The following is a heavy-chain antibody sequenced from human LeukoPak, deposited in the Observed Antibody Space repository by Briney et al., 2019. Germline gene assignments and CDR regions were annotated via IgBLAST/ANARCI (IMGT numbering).Heavy chain of an antibody. J-gene: IGHJ4*02. CDR2: IDWNGNNI. D-gene: IGHD6-13*01. Sequence: PGGSLRLSCAASVFTFEHHAMHWVRQAPGKGLEWVSGIDWNGNNIDYAVSVKGRFPISRDNAKNSLYLQMDSLRPEDTAFFYCARGPYSSSSYLLDYWGQGTLVTVSS. CDR1: VFTFEHHA. CDR3: ARGPYSSSSYLLDY. V-gene: IGHV3-9*01.